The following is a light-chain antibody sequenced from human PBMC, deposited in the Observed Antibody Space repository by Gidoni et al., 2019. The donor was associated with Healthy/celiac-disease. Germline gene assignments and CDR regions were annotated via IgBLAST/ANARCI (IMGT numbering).Light chain of an antibody. Sequence: QSALTQPASVSWSPGQSITISCTGTSSDVGSYNLVSWYQQHPGKAPKLMIYEVSKRPSGVSNRFSGSKSGNTASLTISGLQAEDEADYYCCSYAGSNVVFGGGTKLTVL. CDR1: SSDVGSYNL. V-gene: IGLV2-23*02. J-gene: IGLJ2*01. CDR2: EVS. CDR3: CSYAGSNVV.